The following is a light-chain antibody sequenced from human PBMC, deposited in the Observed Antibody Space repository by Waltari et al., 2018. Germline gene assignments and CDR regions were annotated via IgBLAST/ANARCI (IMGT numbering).Light chain of an antibody. J-gene: IGLJ2*01. Sequence: QSLLTQPPSASGTPGQRVTISCSGSSSNIGRNSVNWYQHLPGTAPKLLIYSDNQRPSGVPDRFSGSKSGASASLAISGLQSEDEADYYCAAWDVSLNGLVFGGGTKLTVL. CDR1: SSNIGRNS. CDR3: AAWDVSLNGLV. V-gene: IGLV1-44*01. CDR2: SDN.